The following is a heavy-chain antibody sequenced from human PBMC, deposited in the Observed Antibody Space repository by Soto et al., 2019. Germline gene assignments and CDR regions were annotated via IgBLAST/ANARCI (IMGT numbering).Heavy chain of an antibody. D-gene: IGHD5-18*01. Sequence: SQTLSLTCAISVYSVSSNSAAWNWIRQSPWRGLECLGRTYYRSNWYNDYAVSVKSRITINPDTSKTQFSLQLNPVTPEDTAVAYCARAPDTGGMDVSRQGPTLTLSS. CDR3: ARAPDTGGMDV. CDR2: TYYRSNWYN. CDR1: VYSVSSNSAA. J-gene: IGHJ6*02. V-gene: IGHV6-1*01.